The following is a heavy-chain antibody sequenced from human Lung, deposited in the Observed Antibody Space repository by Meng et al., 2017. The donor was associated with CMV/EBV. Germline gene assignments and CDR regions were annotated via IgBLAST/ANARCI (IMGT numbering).Heavy chain of an antibody. D-gene: IGHD5-12*01. Sequence: SETLSLXCAVSGGSISSSDWWSWVRQPPGKGLEWIGEIYDSGSTNYNPSLKSRVTISVDMSKNQFSLRLSSVTAADTAVYYCAGGIYGDYFDYWGQGALVTVSS. CDR1: GGSISSSDW. V-gene: IGHV4-4*02. CDR3: AGGIYGDYFDY. J-gene: IGHJ4*02. CDR2: IYDSGST.